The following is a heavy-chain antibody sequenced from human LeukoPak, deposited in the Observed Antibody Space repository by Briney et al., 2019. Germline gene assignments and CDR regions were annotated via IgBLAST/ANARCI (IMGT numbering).Heavy chain of an antibody. CDR3: ARRIQGMAPYYFDY. Sequence: GGSLRLSCTASGFTLSSYWMHWVRQAPGKGLVWVSRINSDGGSTSYADSVKGRFTISRDNAKSTLYLQMNSLRAEDTAVYYCARRIQGMAPYYFDYWGQGTLVTVSS. V-gene: IGHV3-74*01. D-gene: IGHD5-24*01. CDR2: INSDGGST. CDR1: GFTLSSYW. J-gene: IGHJ4*02.